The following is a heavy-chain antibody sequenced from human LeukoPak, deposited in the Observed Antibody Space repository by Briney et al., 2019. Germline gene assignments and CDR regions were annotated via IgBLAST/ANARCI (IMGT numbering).Heavy chain of an antibody. D-gene: IGHD2-2*01. CDR2: IYTSGST. V-gene: IGHV4-4*09. CDR3: ARQKCTSTSCLTKNAFDI. CDR1: GSISSYY. Sequence: SETLSLTCTVSGSISSYYWSWCRQPPGKGLEWIGYIYTSGSTNYNTSLKSRVTISVDTSKNQFSLDLSSVTAADTAVYYCARQKCTSTSCLTKNAFDIWGQGTMVTVSS. J-gene: IGHJ3*02.